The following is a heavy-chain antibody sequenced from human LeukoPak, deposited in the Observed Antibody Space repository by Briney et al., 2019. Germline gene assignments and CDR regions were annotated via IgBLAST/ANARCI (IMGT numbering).Heavy chain of an antibody. D-gene: IGHD5-18*01. CDR2: ISYSGST. Sequence: SETLSLTCAVSGGSISSYYWSWIRQPPGKGLEWIGYISYSGSTHYSPSLKSRVTISVDMSKTQFSLKLSSVTAADTAVYYCARYSSGSYYYSGMDVWGQGTTVTVSS. J-gene: IGHJ6*02. CDR3: ARYSSGSYYYSGMDV. CDR1: GGSISSYY. V-gene: IGHV4-59*08.